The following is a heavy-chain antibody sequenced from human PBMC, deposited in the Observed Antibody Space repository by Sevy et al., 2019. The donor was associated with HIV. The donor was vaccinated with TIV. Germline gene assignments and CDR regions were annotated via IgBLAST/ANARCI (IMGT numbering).Heavy chain of an antibody. J-gene: IGHJ3*01. D-gene: IGHD6-19*01. CDR1: GDSVSRTDVA. CDR3: ARQKNSGFDV. CDR2: TWYASKWYN. Sequence: QSQTLSLTCAISGDSVSRTDVAWNWIRQSPSRGLEWLGRTWYASKWYNDYAISVKSRLTINPDTTRNQVSLHLSSVTPEETAVYYCARQKNSGFDVWGQGTVVTVSS. V-gene: IGHV6-1*01.